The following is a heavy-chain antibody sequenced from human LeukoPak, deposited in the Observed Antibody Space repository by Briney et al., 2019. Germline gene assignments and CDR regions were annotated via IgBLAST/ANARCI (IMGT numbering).Heavy chain of an antibody. Sequence: SQTLSLTCAISGVSVSSSSATWTWIRQSPSGGLEWLGRTYYRSKWYNEYAASVRSRITINPDTSKNQFSLQLGSVTPEDTAVYYCAREDYGGNSGTYFDYWGQGTLVTVSS. CDR2: TYYRSKWYN. V-gene: IGHV6-1*01. D-gene: IGHD4-23*01. J-gene: IGHJ4*02. CDR1: GVSVSSSSAT. CDR3: AREDYGGNSGTYFDY.